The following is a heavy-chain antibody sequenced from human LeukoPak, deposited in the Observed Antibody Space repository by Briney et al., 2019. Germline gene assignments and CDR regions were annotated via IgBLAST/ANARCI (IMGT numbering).Heavy chain of an antibody. CDR2: ISSSSSYI. V-gene: IGHV3-21*04. J-gene: IGHJ4*02. CDR1: GFTFSSYS. D-gene: IGHD3-10*01. CDR3: AKDPRSEYYYGSGRPERGFDY. Sequence: KPGGSLRLSCAASGFTFSSYSMNWVRQAPRKGLEWVSSISSSSSYIYYADSVKGRFTISRDNSKNTLYLQMNSLRAEDTAVYYCAKDPRSEYYYGSGRPERGFDYWGQGTLVTVSS.